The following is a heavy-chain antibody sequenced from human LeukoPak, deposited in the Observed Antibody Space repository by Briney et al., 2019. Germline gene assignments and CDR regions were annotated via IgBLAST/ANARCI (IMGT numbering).Heavy chain of an antibody. V-gene: IGHV4-59*08. Sequence: SETLSLTCTVSGGSFNRYYWSWIRQPPGRRLEWSGFVSYSGTTDYNPSLKSRVAISKDTSKSQLSLKLTSVTAADTAVYYCARHPSADPAYFFDYWGQGTLVTVSS. CDR1: GGSFNRYY. J-gene: IGHJ4*02. D-gene: IGHD3-9*01. CDR3: ARHPSADPAYFFDY. CDR2: VSYSGTT.